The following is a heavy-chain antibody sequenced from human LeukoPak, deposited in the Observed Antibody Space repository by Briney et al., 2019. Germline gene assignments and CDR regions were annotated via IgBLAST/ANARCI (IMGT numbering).Heavy chain of an antibody. CDR1: GFTFSLYA. D-gene: IGHD1-26*01. Sequence: QSGGSLRLSCAASGFTFSLYAMSWVRQAPGEGLEWVSALSGSGDTTFYADSVKGRFTISRGNSKNTVYLQMNSLRAEDTAVYFCARDLTPYRGSYGTFGYWGQGTLVTVSS. V-gene: IGHV3-23*01. CDR3: ARDLTPYRGSYGTFGY. J-gene: IGHJ4*02. CDR2: LSGSGDTT.